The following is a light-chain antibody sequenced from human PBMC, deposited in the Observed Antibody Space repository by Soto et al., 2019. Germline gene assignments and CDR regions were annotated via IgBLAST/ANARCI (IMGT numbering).Light chain of an antibody. V-gene: IGLV1-44*01. CDR1: SSNIGSHP. CDR2: GDN. J-gene: IGLJ1*01. Sequence: QSALTQPPSASGTPGPRVSISCSGSSSNIGSHPVNWYQQLPGTAPKLLLYGDNQRPSGVPDRFSGSKSGTSASLAISGLQSEDEAHYYCASWDNSLNGLYVFGTGTRSPS. CDR3: ASWDNSLNGLYV.